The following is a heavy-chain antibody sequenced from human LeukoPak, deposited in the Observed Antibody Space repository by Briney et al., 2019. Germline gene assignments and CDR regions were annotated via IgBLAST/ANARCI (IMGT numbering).Heavy chain of an antibody. D-gene: IGHD2-2*01. CDR2: IYSGGST. V-gene: IGHV3-53*01. J-gene: IGHJ4*02. Sequence: GGSLRLSCAASGFTVSSNYMSWVRQAPGKGLEWVSVIYSGGSTYCADSVKGRFTISRDNSKNTLYLQMNSLRAEDTAVYYCAGGGGVVVPAAFDYWGQGTLVTVSS. CDR1: GFTVSSNY. CDR3: AGGGGVVVPAAFDY.